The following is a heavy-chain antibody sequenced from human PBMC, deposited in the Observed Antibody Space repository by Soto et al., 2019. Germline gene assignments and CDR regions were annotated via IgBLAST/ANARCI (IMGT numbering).Heavy chain of an antibody. D-gene: IGHD2-21*01. CDR3: AKDLFPTSGQRFFFES. Sequence: PGGSLRLSCAASGFTFSTYAMTWVRQAPGRGLEWVSTILHDETPFYTDSVKGRFTISRDNVRGTLYLQMNGLRVEDAALYFCAKDLFPTSGQRFFFESWGQGSLATVSS. J-gene: IGHJ4*02. CDR1: GFTFSTYA. CDR2: ILHDETP. V-gene: IGHV3-23*01.